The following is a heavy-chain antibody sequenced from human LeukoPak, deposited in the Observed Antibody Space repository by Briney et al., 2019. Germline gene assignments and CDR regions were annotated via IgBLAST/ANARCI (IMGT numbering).Heavy chain of an antibody. CDR1: GGSISGYY. CDR3: ARHCGGDCYSGDY. D-gene: IGHD2-21*02. CDR2: LSDSGTT. V-gene: IGHV4-59*08. J-gene: IGHJ4*02. Sequence: SETLSLTCTVSGGSISGYYWGWIRQPPGKGLEWIGYLSDSGTTNYNPSLKSRVTISVDTSKNQFSLKVSSVTAADTAVYYCARHCGGDCYSGDYWGQGTLVTVSS.